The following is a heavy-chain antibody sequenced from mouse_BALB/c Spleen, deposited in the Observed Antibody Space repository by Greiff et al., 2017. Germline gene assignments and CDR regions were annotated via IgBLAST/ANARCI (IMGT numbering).Heavy chain of an antibody. Sequence: EVHLVESGGGLVQPGGSRKLSCAASGFTFSDYGMAWVRQAPGKGPEWVAFISNLAYSIYYADTVTGRFTISRENAKNTLYLEMSSLRSEDTAMYYCARVGGYDYFDYWGQGTTLTVSS. D-gene: IGHD1-2*01. CDR1: GFTFSDYG. J-gene: IGHJ2*01. V-gene: IGHV5-15*02. CDR2: ISNLAYSI. CDR3: ARVGGYDYFDY.